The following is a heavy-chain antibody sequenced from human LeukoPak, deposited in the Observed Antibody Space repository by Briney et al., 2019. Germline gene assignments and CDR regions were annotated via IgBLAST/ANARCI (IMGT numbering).Heavy chain of an antibody. Sequence: GGSLRLSCAASGFTFSSYWMHWVRQAPGKGLVWVSRINSDGSSTYYADSVKGRFTISRDNSKNTLYLQMNSLRAEDTAVYYCAKDRYYDSSGYYYLDYFDYWGQGTLVTVSS. CDR2: INSDGSST. CDR3: AKDRYYDSSGYYYLDYFDY. V-gene: IGHV3-74*01. D-gene: IGHD3-22*01. CDR1: GFTFSSYW. J-gene: IGHJ4*02.